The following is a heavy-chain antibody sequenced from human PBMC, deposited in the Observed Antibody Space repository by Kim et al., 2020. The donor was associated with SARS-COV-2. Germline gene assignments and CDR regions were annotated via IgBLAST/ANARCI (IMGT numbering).Heavy chain of an antibody. D-gene: IGHD5-18*01. CDR1: GGSFSGYY. Sequence: SETLSLTCAVYGGSFSGYYWSWIRQPPGKGLEWIGEINHSGSTNYNPSLKSRVTISVDTSKNQFSLKLSSVTAADTAVYYCARGQNGRKQLKRTPRDFDYWGQGTLVTVSS. CDR3: ARGQNGRKQLKRTPRDFDY. CDR2: INHSGST. V-gene: IGHV4-34*01. J-gene: IGHJ4*02.